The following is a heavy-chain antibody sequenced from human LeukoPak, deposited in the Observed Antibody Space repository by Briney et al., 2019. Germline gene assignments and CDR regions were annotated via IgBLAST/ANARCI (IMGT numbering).Heavy chain of an antibody. CDR3: AKVGWTKTPHSHDAFDI. CDR2: ILYDGSNK. D-gene: IGHD3/OR15-3a*01. V-gene: IGHV3-30*18. CDR1: GFTSSSYG. Sequence: GGSLRLSCAASGFTSSSYGMHWVRQAPGKGLEWVAVILYDGSNKYYADSVKGRFTISRDNSKNTLYLQMNSLRAEDTAVYYCAKVGWTKTPHSHDAFDIWGQGTMVTVSS. J-gene: IGHJ3*02.